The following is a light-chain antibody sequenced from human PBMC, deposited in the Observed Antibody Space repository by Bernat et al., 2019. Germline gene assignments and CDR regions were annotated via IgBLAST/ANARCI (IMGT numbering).Light chain of an antibody. J-gene: IGKJ2*01. Sequence: DIQMTQSPSTLSASLGDRVTMTCRASQSISRWLARYQQKPGQPPKLLMYKASTLQSGVPSRFSGSGSGSEFTLTISSLQPDDSGTYYCQQYHSSSPYTFGQGTILEIK. CDR1: QSISRW. CDR2: KAS. V-gene: IGKV1-5*03. CDR3: QQYHSSSPYT.